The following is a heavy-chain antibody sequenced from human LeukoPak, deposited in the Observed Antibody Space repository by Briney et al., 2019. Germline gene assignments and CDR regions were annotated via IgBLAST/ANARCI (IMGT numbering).Heavy chain of an antibody. Sequence: PGGSLRLSCAASGFTFSDHYMDWVRQAPGKGLEWDGRTRNKANAYSTEYAASVKGRFTISRDGSENSLYLQMNSLTTEDTAVYYCAKAGRWELPTADYFDYWGQGTLVTVSS. CDR1: GFTFSDHY. D-gene: IGHD1-26*01. CDR3: AKAGRWELPTADYFDY. CDR2: TRNKANAYST. J-gene: IGHJ4*02. V-gene: IGHV3-72*01.